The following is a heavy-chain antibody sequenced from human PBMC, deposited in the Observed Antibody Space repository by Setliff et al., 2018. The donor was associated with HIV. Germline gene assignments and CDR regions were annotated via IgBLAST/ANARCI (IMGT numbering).Heavy chain of an antibody. Sequence: VASVKVSCKASGYTFTSYGISWVRQAPGQGLEWMGWISAYNGNTNYAQKFRGRVTMTTDTSTNTAYMELKSLRSDDTAMYYCATQRDIVMVPGQGGFDIWAQGTMVTVSS. V-gene: IGHV1-18*01. J-gene: IGHJ3*02. CDR2: ISAYNGNT. CDR1: GYTFTSYG. CDR3: ATQRDIVMVPGQGGFDI. D-gene: IGHD2-2*01.